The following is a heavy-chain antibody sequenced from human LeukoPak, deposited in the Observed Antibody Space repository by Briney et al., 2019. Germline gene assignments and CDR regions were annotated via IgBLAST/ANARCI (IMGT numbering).Heavy chain of an antibody. D-gene: IGHD2-2*01. CDR3: VVVVPAAILYYYYYMDV. CDR2: IYYSGST. CDR1: GFTVSSNY. V-gene: IGHV4-59*05. Sequence: TGGSLRLSCAASGFTVSSNYMSWVRQAPGKGLEWIGSIYYSGSTYYNPSLKSRVTISVDTSKNQFSLKLSSVTAADTAVYYCVVVVPAAILYYYYYMDVWGKGTTVTVSS. J-gene: IGHJ6*03.